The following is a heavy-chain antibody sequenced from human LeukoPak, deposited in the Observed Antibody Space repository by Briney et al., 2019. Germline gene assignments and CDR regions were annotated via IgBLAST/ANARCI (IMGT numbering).Heavy chain of an antibody. D-gene: IGHD1-1*01. V-gene: IGHV1-69*05. CDR2: IIPIFGTA. CDR1: GGTFSSYA. J-gene: IGHJ4*02. Sequence: ASVKVSCKASGGTFSSYAISWVRQAPGQGLEWMGGIIPIFGTANYAQKFQGRVRITTDESTSTAYMELSSLRTEDTAVYYCARGARQTGTRFDYWGQGTLVTVSS. CDR3: ARGARQTGTRFDY.